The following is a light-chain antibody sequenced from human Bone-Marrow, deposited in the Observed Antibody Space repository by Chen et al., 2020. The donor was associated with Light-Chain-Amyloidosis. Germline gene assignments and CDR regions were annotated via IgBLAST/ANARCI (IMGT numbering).Light chain of an antibody. CDR1: SGDIGDYNY. J-gene: IGLJ3*02. CDR3: SSYTSSSTRV. CDR2: DAS. V-gene: IGLV2-14*01. Sequence: QSALTQSAPVAGSPGQSLPIPCTGTSGDIGDYNYVSWYQQHPGKAPKLMIYDASNRPSGVSDRFSGSKSGVTASLTISGLQAEDEADYFCSSYTSSSTRVFGGGTKLTVL.